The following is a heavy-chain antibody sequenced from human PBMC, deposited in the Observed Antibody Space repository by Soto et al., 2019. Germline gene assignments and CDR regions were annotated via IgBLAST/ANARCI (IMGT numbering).Heavy chain of an antibody. CDR1: GYTFTGYY. J-gene: IGHJ4*02. D-gene: IGHD6-19*01. V-gene: IGHV1-2*04. CDR3: ARDTEAVAGLYDY. CDR2: INPNSGGT. Sequence: ASVKVSCKASGYTFTGYYMHWVRQAPGKGIEWMGWINPNSGGTNYAEKFQGWVTMTRDTSISTAYMELSRLRSDDTAVYDCARDTEAVAGLYDYWGQGTLVTVSS.